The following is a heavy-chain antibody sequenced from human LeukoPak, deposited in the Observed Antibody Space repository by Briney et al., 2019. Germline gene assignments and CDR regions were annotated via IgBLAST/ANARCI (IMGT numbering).Heavy chain of an antibody. CDR3: ARSEYQLEMDV. J-gene: IGHJ6*04. CDR2: IYYSGTT. V-gene: IGHV4-38-2*01. Sequence: PSETLSLTCAVSGYSISSGYYWAWIRQPPGKGLEWIGNIYYSGTTLYNPSLKSRLTISVDTSKNQFSLKLSSVTAADTAVYYCARSEYQLEMDVWGKGTTVTVSS. D-gene: IGHD2-2*01. CDR1: GYSISSGYY.